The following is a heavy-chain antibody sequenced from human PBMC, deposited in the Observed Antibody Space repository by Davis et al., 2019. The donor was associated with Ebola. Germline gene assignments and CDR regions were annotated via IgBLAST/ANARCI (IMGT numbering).Heavy chain of an antibody. CDR3: ARGYCSGSSCYSVVSY. D-gene: IGHD2-15*01. Sequence: PGGSLRLSCAASGFTFSSYWMSWVRQAPGKGLEWVANINHDGSEKYYLDSVQGRFTISRDNAKNTLYLQMSSLRAEDTAVYYCARGYCSGSSCYSVVSYWGQGTLVTVSS. CDR2: INHDGSEK. J-gene: IGHJ4*02. V-gene: IGHV3-7*01. CDR1: GFTFSSYW.